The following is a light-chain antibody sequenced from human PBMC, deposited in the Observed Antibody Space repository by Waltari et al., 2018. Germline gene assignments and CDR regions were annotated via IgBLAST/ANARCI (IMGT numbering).Light chain of an antibody. CDR1: SSDVGGYNY. V-gene: IGLV2-14*03. J-gene: IGLJ2*01. CDR2: DVS. Sequence: QSALTQPASVSESPGQSITISCTGTSSDVGGYNYVSWYQQHPGKAPKLMIYDVSNRPSGVSNRFSGSKSGNTAFLTISGLQAGDEADYYCSSYTTSTTYVEFGGGTKLTVL. CDR3: SSYTTSTTYVE.